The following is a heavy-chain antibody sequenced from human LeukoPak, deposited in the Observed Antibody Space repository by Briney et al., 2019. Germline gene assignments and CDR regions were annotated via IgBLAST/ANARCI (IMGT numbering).Heavy chain of an antibody. CDR3: ARKYCSGATCYAVDY. CDR2: IYHSGST. Sequence: PSGTLSLTCAVSGGSISSSNWWSWVRQPPGKGLEWIGSIYHSGSTYYNPSLKSRVTISVDTSKNQFSLKLSSVTAADTAVYYCARKYCSGATCYAVDYWGQGTLVTVSS. D-gene: IGHD2-2*01. J-gene: IGHJ4*02. V-gene: IGHV4-4*02. CDR1: GGSISSSNW.